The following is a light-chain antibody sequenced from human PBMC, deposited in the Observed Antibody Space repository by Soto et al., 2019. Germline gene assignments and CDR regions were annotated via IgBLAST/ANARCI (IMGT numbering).Light chain of an antibody. V-gene: IGLV2-14*01. Sequence: QPALTQPASVSGSAGQSIAISCTGTSSDVGGYNYVSWYQQHPGKAPKLLLSEVSKRPSGVSDRFSGSKSGNTASLTISGLQTQGEADYYCSSFTSAYTFVFGTGTKVTVL. J-gene: IGLJ1*01. CDR2: EVS. CDR1: SSDVGGYNY. CDR3: SSFTSAYTFV.